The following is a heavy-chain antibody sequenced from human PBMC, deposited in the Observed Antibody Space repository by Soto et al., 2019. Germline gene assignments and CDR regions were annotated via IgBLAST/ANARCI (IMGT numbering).Heavy chain of an antibody. D-gene: IGHD3-22*01. V-gene: IGHV1-69*10. J-gene: IGHJ4*02. Sequence: SVKVSCKASGDTFSSYAISCVRQAPGQGLEWMGGIIPILGTPNYAQKFQGRVTITADKSTSTAYMELSSLRSEDTAVYYCARERSRYDRSGYYRPDYWGQGTLVTVSS. CDR2: IIPILGTP. CDR1: GDTFSSYA. CDR3: ARERSRYDRSGYYRPDY.